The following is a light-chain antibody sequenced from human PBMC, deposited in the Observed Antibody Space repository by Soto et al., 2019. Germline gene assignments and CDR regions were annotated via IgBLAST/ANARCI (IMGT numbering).Light chain of an antibody. J-gene: IGLJ1*01. Sequence: QSALTQPASVSGSPGQSITISCTGTSSDVGGCDCVSWYQHHPGKAPKLMIYDVSNRPSGVSYRFSGSKSGNTASLTISGLQTEDEADYYCSSYTTNSTLYVFGTGPKLTVL. CDR1: SSDVGGCDC. CDR3: SSYTTNSTLYV. V-gene: IGLV2-14*03. CDR2: DVS.